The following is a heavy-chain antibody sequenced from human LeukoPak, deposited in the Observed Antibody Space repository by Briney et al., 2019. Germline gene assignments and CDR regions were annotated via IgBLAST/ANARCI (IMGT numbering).Heavy chain of an antibody. CDR3: AREIGSSGWYPGGTLDY. J-gene: IGHJ4*02. CDR2: TYYRSKWYN. V-gene: IGHV6-1*01. CDR1: GDSVSSNSAA. D-gene: IGHD6-19*01. Sequence: SQTLSLTCAISGDSVSSNSAAWNWIRQSPSRGLEWLGRTYYRSKWYNDYAVSVKSRITINPDTSKNQFSLQLSSVTPEDTAVYYCAREIGSSGWYPGGTLDYWGQGTLVTVSS.